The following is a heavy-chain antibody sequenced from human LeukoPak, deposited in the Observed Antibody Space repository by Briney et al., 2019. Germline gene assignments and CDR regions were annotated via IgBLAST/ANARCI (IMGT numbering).Heavy chain of an antibody. CDR1: GFTFSSYA. J-gene: IGHJ1*01. V-gene: IGHV3-30-3*01. CDR2: ISYDGSNK. Sequence: GGSLRLSCAASGFTFSSYAMHWVRQAPGKGLEWVAVISYDGSNKYYADSVKGRFTISRDNSKNTLYLQMNSLRAEDTAAYYCARVGRTNYDSSGYHEYFQHWGQGTLVTVSS. D-gene: IGHD3-22*01. CDR3: ARVGRTNYDSSGYHEYFQH.